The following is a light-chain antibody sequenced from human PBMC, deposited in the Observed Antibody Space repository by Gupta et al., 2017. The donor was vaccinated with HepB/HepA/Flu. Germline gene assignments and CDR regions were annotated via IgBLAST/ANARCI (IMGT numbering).Light chain of an antibody. J-gene: IGKJ4*01. V-gene: IGKV3-11*01. CDR3: QQRSNCPTT. Sequence: DIVLTQSPATLSLSPGERATLFCRASQSVSSYLAWYQQKPGQAPRLLIYDASNRATGIPARFSGSGSGTDFTLTISSLEPEDVAVYYCQQRSNCPTTFGGGTKVEIK. CDR1: QSVSSY. CDR2: DAS.